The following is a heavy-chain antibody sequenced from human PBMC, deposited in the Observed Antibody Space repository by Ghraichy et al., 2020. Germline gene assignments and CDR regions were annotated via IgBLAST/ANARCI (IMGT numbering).Heavy chain of an antibody. D-gene: IGHD3-22*01. CDR3: ARPTIYDSSGYYVY. Sequence: ASVKVSCKASGYTFTGYYMHWVRQAPGQGLEWMGWINPNSGDTNYAQKFQGRVTMTRDTSISTAYMELSRLRSDDTAVYYCARPTIYDSSGYYVYWGRGTLVTFSS. CDR2: INPNSGDT. CDR1: GYTFTGYY. V-gene: IGHV1-2*02. J-gene: IGHJ4*02.